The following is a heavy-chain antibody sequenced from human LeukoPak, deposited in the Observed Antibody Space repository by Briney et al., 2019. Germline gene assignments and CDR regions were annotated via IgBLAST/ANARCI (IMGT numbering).Heavy chain of an antibody. CDR1: GLAVSSNY. D-gene: IGHD2-21*01. CDR3: ARVADTHIFDY. CDR2: IYSGGST. V-gene: IGHV3-53*01. Sequence: GGSLRLSCAASGLAVSSNYMSWVRQAPGKGLEWVSVIYSGGSTYYADSVKGRFTISKDNSRNTLYLQMNSLRAEDTALYYCARVADTHIFDYWGQGTLVTVSS. J-gene: IGHJ4*02.